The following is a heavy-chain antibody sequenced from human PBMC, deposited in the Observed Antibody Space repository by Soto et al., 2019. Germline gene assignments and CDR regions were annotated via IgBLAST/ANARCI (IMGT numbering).Heavy chain of an antibody. V-gene: IGHV3-30-3*01. CDR3: ARDLEVAVAGA. CDR2: ISYDGSNK. CDR1: GFTFSSHA. Sequence: QVQLVESGGGVVQPGRSLRLSCAASGFTFSSHAMHWVCQAPGKGLEWVAVISYDGSNKYYADSVKGRFTISRDNSKNTLYLQMNSLRAEDTAVYYCARDLEVAVAGAWGQGTLVTVSS. J-gene: IGHJ5*02. D-gene: IGHD6-19*01.